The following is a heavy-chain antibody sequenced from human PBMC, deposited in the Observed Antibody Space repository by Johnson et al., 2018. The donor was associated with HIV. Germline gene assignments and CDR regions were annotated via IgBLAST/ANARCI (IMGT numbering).Heavy chain of an antibody. V-gene: IGHV3-20*04. CDR2: INWNGGST. J-gene: IGHJ3*02. CDR1: GFTFDDYD. CDR3: ARAGGDSSGYDYDPLLGAFDI. Sequence: EVQLLESGGNVVRPGGSLRLSCAASGFTFDDYDMSWVRQAPGKGLEWVSGINWNGGSTGYADSVKGRFTISRDNAKNSLYLQMNSLRAEDTALYYCARAGGDSSGYDYDPLLGAFDIWGQGTMVTVSS. D-gene: IGHD3-22*01.